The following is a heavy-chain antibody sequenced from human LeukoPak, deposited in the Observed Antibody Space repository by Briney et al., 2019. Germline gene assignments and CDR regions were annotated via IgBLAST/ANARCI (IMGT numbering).Heavy chain of an antibody. Sequence: GGSLRLSYAASGFTFSDYYMSWIRQAPGKGLEWVSAISGSGANTYYADSVKGRFTISRENSKNTLYLQLNSLRAEDTAVYYCARGTGTATYDWGQGTLVTVSS. J-gene: IGHJ4*02. V-gene: IGHV3-23*01. CDR3: ARGTGTATYD. CDR2: ISGSGANT. D-gene: IGHD1-7*01. CDR1: GFTFSDYY.